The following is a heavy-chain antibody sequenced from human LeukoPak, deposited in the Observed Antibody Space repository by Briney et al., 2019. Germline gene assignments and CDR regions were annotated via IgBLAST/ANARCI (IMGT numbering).Heavy chain of an antibody. Sequence: GGSLRLSCAASGFTFSDYYMSWIRQAPGKGLEWVSYISRSDSTVDYADSVKGRFTISRDNAKNSLYLQMNSLGAEDTAVYYCVRGHLWLHFWGQGTLVTVSS. J-gene: IGHJ4*02. CDR1: GFTFSDYY. V-gene: IGHV3-11*01. CDR3: VRGHLWLHF. D-gene: IGHD2/OR15-2a*01. CDR2: ISRSDSTV.